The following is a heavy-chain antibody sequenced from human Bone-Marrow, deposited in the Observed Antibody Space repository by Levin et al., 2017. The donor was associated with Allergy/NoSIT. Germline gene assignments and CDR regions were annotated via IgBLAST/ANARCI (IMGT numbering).Heavy chain of an antibody. CDR1: GFTFSSYS. Sequence: GGSLRLSCAASGFTFSSYSMNWVRQAPGKGLEWVSSISSSSSYIYYADSVKGRFTISRDNAKNSLYLQMNSLRAEDTAVYYCARVITGDKDAFDIWGQGTMVTVSS. CDR3: ARVITGDKDAFDI. J-gene: IGHJ3*02. CDR2: ISSSSSYI. D-gene: IGHD7-27*01. V-gene: IGHV3-21*01.